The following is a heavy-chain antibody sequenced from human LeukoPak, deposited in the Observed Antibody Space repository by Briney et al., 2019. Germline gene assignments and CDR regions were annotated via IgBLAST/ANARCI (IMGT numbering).Heavy chain of an antibody. CDR1: GGSFSDHY. CDR3: ARGLNYYASSGYYYHWYFDL. J-gene: IGHJ2*01. CDR2: INHSGST. Sequence: PSETLSLTCAVYGGSFSDHYWSWIRQPPGKGLEWIGEINHSGSTSYNPSLKSRVTISVDTSKNQFSLKLTSVTAADTAVYYCARGLNYYASSGYYYHWYFDLWGRGTLVTFSS. D-gene: IGHD3-22*01. V-gene: IGHV4-34*01.